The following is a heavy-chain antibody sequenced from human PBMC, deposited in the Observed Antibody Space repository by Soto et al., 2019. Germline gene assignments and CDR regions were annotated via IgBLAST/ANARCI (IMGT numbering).Heavy chain of an antibody. Sequence: ASVKVSCEASGYTFNTYGFSWVRQALGQGPEWMGWISTYNANTNYAQKVQGRVTMTTDTSTSTAYMELRSLRSDDTAVYYCARVASSGWYFVYWGQGTLVTVSS. CDR3: ARVASSGWYFVY. CDR1: GYTFNTYG. J-gene: IGHJ4*02. CDR2: ISTYNANT. V-gene: IGHV1-18*01. D-gene: IGHD6-19*01.